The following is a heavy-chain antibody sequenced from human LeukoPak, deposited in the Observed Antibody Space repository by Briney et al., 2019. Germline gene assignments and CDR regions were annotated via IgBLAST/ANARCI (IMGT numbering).Heavy chain of an antibody. Sequence: PSQTLSLTCTVSGGSISIGRYYGSWIRQPAGKGLEWIGRIYTSGSTNYNPSLKSRITISVDTSKNQFSLKLSSVTAADTAVYYCRYYDSSGYPDYWGQGTLVTVSS. D-gene: IGHD3-22*01. V-gene: IGHV4-61*02. J-gene: IGHJ4*02. CDR1: GGSISIGRYY. CDR2: IYTSGST. CDR3: RYYDSSGYPDY.